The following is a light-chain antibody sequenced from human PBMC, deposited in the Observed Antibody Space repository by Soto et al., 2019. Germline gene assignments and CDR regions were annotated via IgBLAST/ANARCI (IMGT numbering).Light chain of an antibody. J-gene: IGKJ4*01. CDR2: GAS. CDR1: QSVSSSY. CDR3: QQYQSLT. Sequence: ILLTQSPAILALSPGDRATLSCRASQSVSSSYLAWYQHKPGQAPRLLIHGASSRVTGIPDSFSGSGSGTDFTLTITRLEPEDFAVYYCQQYQSLTFGGGTKVDIK. V-gene: IGKV3-20*01.